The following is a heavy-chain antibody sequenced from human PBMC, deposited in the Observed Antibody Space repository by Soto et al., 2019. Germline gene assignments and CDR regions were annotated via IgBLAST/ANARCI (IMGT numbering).Heavy chain of an antibody. CDR3: AQDWGSSNWYNRFDP. D-gene: IGHD6-13*01. Sequence: EVQLLESGGGLVQPGGSLRLSCAASGFTFSSYAMSWVRQAPGKGLEWVSGISGSGGSTYYADSVKGRFTISRDNSKNTLYLQMDSPRAEDTAVYYCAQDWGSSNWYNRFDPWGQGTLVTVSS. CDR2: ISGSGGST. J-gene: IGHJ5*02. V-gene: IGHV3-23*01. CDR1: GFTFSSYA.